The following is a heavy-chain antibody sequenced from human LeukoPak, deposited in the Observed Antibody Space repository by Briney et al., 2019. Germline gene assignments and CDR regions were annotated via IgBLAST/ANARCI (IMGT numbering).Heavy chain of an antibody. CDR1: GFTFSSYG. D-gene: IGHD2-2*01. CDR3: ARDDRCSSTSCYLLDY. CDR2: IWYDGSNK. V-gene: IGHV3-33*01. Sequence: PGRSLRLSCAASGFTFSSYGMHWVRQAPGKGLERVAVIWYDGSNKYYADSVKGRFTISRDNSKNTLYLQMNSLRAEDTAVYYCARDDRCSSTSCYLLDYWGQGTLVTVPS. J-gene: IGHJ4*02.